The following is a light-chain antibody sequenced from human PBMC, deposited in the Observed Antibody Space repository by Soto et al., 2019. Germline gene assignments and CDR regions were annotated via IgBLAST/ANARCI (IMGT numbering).Light chain of an antibody. CDR1: SSNIGAGYA. CDR3: QCYDNSHGWDVV. Sequence: QAVVTQPPSVSGAPGQRVTISCTGTSSNIGAGYAVHWYQQLPGTAPKLLISDSDNRPSGVPDRFSGSKSGTSASLAITGLQAEDEADYYCQCYDNSHGWDVVFGGGTQLTVL. CDR2: DSD. J-gene: IGLJ2*01. V-gene: IGLV1-40*01.